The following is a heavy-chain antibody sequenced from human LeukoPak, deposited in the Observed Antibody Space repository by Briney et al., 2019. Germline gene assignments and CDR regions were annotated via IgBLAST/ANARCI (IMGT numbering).Heavy chain of an antibody. CDR1: GFTFSRNV. V-gene: IGHV3-30*01. J-gene: IGHJ6*03. D-gene: IGHD3-10*01. CDR2: ISYDGNNK. Sequence: PGSSLRLSCAASGFTFSRNVMHWVRQAPGKGLEWVATISYDGNNKFYADSVKGRFTISRDNSRNTLYLQMNSLRGEDAAVYSCARGGIPTGPYYYFYYMDVWGKGTVVTVSS. CDR3: ARGGIPTGPYYYFYYMDV.